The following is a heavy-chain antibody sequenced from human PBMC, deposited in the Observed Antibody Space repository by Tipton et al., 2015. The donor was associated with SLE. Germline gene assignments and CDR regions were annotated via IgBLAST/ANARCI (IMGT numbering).Heavy chain of an antibody. CDR3: ARVLSPYLDAFDI. J-gene: IGHJ3*02. V-gene: IGHV4-39*07. D-gene: IGHD3-16*01. CDR2: IYYSGST. Sequence: TLSLTCTVSGGSISSSSYYWGWIRQPPGKGLEWIGYIYYSGSTYYNPSLKSRVTMSVDTSKNQFSLKLSSVTAADTAVYYCARVLSPYLDAFDIWGQGTMVTVSS. CDR1: GGSISSSSYY.